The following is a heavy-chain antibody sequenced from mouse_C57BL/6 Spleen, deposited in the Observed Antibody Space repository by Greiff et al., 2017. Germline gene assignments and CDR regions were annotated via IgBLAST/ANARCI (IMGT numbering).Heavy chain of an antibody. CDR2: ISDGGSYT. V-gene: IGHV5-4*01. Sequence: EVMLVESGGGLVKPGGSLKLSCAASGFTFSSYAMSWVRQTPEKRLEWVATISDGGSYTYYPDNVKGRFTISRDNAKNNLYLQMSHLKSEDTAMYYCAREGYYDYDGVDYWGQGTTLTVSS. CDR3: AREGYYDYDGVDY. D-gene: IGHD2-4*01. CDR1: GFTFSSYA. J-gene: IGHJ2*01.